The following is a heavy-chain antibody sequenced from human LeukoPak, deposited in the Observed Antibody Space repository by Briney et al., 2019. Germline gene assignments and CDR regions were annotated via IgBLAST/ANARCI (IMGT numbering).Heavy chain of an antibody. Sequence: PSETLSLTCTVSGGSISSSSYYWGWIRQPPGKGLEWIGSIYYSGSTYYNPSLKSRVTISVDTSKNQFSLKLSSVTAADTAVYYCARLSGTSRFDAFDIWGQGTMVTVSS. CDR3: ARLSGTSRFDAFDI. J-gene: IGHJ3*02. CDR1: GGSISSSSYY. CDR2: IYYSGST. D-gene: IGHD3-10*01. V-gene: IGHV4-39*07.